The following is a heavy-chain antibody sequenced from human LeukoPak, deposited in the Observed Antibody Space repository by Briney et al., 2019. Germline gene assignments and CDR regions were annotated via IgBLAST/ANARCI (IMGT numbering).Heavy chain of an antibody. CDR3: VRGLRIAVAGPLY. CDR2: IIPIFGTA. D-gene: IGHD6-19*01. Sequence: SVKVSCKASGGTFSSDAISWVRQAPGQGLEWVGGIIPIFGTANYAQKFQGRVTITADESTSTAYMELSSLRSEDTAVYYCVRGLRIAVAGPLYWGQGTLVTVSS. J-gene: IGHJ4*02. CDR1: GGTFSSDA. V-gene: IGHV1-69*13.